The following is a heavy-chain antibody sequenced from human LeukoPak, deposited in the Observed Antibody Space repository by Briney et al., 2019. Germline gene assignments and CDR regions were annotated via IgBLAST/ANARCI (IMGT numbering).Heavy chain of an antibody. D-gene: IGHD3-9*01. CDR3: IKDMGFDLLKDAFHI. CDR1: GFSLEDYA. V-gene: IGHV3-9*01. J-gene: IGHJ3*02. CDR2: ISWDNGNQ. Sequence: GGSLRLSCVRSGFSLEDYAMHCVRQVPGKGLECVSSISWDNGNQAYSHSVKGRFPISRHNDKNPLYLQMNSLSLEDTAFYYCIKDMGFDLLKDAFHIWGQGTLVTVSS.